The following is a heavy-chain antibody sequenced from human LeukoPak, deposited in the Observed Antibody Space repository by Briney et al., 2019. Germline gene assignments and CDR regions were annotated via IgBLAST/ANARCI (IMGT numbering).Heavy chain of an antibody. J-gene: IGHJ4*02. D-gene: IGHD6-19*01. Sequence: GGSLRLSCAASGFTFSIYTMNWVRQAPGKGLEWVSIINYNGDNKYYADSVQGRSTISRDNSKNTVYPQMNSLRAEDTAIYYCAKDGHCPGALCPTQIAVAGYNDNWGQGTLVTVSS. V-gene: IGHV3-23*01. CDR2: INYNGDNK. CDR1: GFTFSIYT. CDR3: AKDGHCPGALCPTQIAVAGYNDN.